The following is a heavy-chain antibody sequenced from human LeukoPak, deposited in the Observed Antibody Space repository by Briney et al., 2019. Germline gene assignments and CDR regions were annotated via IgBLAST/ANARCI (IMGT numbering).Heavy chain of an antibody. V-gene: IGHV3-30*03. CDR1: GFTFSSYG. Sequence: GGSLRLSCAASGFTFSSYGMHWVRQAPGKGLEWVAVISFDASNKYYADSVKGRFTVSRDNSKNTLYLQMNSLRAEDAAVYYCATEGSFDYWGQGTLVTVSS. J-gene: IGHJ4*02. CDR3: ATEGSFDY. CDR2: ISFDASNK.